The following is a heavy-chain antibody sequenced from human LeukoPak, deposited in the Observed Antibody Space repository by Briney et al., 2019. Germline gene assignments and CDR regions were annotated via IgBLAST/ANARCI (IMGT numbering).Heavy chain of an antibody. Sequence: GGSLRLSCAASGFTVSSNYMSWVRQAPGKGLEWVSVIYSGGTTYYAGSVKGRFTISRDTSKNTLYLQMNSLRAEDTAVYYCARDPVGAIGYGMDVWGQGTTVTVSS. CDR2: IYSGGTT. V-gene: IGHV3-66*01. D-gene: IGHD1-26*01. CDR3: ARDPVGAIGYGMDV. CDR1: GFTVSSNY. J-gene: IGHJ6*02.